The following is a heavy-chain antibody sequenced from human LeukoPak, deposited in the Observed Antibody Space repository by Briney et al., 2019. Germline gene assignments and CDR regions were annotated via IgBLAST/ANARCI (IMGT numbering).Heavy chain of an antibody. V-gene: IGHV1-18*01. CDR1: GYTFTSYG. Sequence: GASVKVSCKASGYTFTSYGISWVRQAPGQGHEWVGWISAYNGNTNYAQKLQGRVTMTTDTSKSTAYMELRSLRSDDTAVYYCAREKPRLWFGEPSRDAFDIWGQGTMVTVSS. CDR3: AREKPRLWFGEPSRDAFDI. CDR2: ISAYNGNT. J-gene: IGHJ3*02. D-gene: IGHD3-10*01.